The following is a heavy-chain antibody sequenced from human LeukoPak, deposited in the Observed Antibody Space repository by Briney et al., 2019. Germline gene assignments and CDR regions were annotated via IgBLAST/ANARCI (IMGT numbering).Heavy chain of an antibody. J-gene: IGHJ4*02. CDR2: ISGSGGST. CDR1: EFTFSSYA. D-gene: IGHD2-8*01. CDR3: AKDRSCTNNICHGDFDY. V-gene: IGHV3-23*01. Sequence: PGGSLRLSCAASEFTFSSYAMSWVRQAPGKGLEWVSDISGSGGSTNYADSVKGRFTISRDNSKNTLYLQMNSLRAEDTAVYYCAKDRSCTNNICHGDFDYWGQGTLVTVSS.